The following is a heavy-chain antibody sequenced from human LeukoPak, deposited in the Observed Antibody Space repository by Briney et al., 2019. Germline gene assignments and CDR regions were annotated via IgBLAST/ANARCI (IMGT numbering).Heavy chain of an antibody. Sequence: GGSLRLSCAVSGFTFSSYEMNWVRQAPGKGLEWVSYISSSGTTIHYANSVKGRFTISRDDAKNSLFLQMNSLRGEDSAIYYCAREDLPASGPFDYWGQGTLVTVSS. J-gene: IGHJ4*02. CDR3: AREDLPASGPFDY. CDR1: GFTFSSYE. V-gene: IGHV3-48*03. D-gene: IGHD2-2*01. CDR2: ISSSGTTI.